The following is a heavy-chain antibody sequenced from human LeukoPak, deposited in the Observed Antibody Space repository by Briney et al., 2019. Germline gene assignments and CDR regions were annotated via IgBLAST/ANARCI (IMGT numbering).Heavy chain of an antibody. V-gene: IGHV1-69*05. J-gene: IGHJ5*02. CDR2: IIPIFGTA. Sequence: ASVKVSFKASGGTFSSYAISWVRQAPGQGLEWRGRIIPIFGTANYAQKFLGRVTITTDESTSAAYMELSSLRSEDTAVYYCARDRPRWPFDPWGQGTLVTVSS. D-gene: IGHD2-15*01. CDR3: ARDRPRWPFDP. CDR1: GGTFSSYA.